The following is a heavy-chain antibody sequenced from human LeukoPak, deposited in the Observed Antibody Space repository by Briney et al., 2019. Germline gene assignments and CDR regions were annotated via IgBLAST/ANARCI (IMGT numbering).Heavy chain of an antibody. D-gene: IGHD6-13*01. V-gene: IGHV3-15*01. Sequence: GGSLRLSCAASGFTFSNAWMSWVRQAPGKGLEWVGRIRSKTDGGTTDYAAPVKGRFTISRDDSKNTLYLQMNSLKTEDTAVYYCTTAGGYSSSWYEDDYWGQGTLVTVSS. CDR1: GFTFSNAW. J-gene: IGHJ4*02. CDR3: TTAGGYSSSWYEDDY. CDR2: IRSKTDGGTT.